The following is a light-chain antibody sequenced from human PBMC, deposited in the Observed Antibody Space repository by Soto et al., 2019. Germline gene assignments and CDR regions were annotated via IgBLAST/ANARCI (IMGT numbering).Light chain of an antibody. CDR1: QSVSSSY. Sequence: EIVLTQSPGTLSLSPGERATLSCRASQSVSSSYLAWYQQKPGQAPRLLIYGASSRATGIPDRFSGSGSGTDFTLTISRLEPEDFEVYYCQQYGSSPWTFGEGTMVEIK. V-gene: IGKV3-20*01. CDR2: GAS. J-gene: IGKJ1*01. CDR3: QQYGSSPWT.